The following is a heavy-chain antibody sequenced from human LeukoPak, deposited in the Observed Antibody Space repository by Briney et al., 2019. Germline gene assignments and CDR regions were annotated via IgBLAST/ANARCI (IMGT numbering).Heavy chain of an antibody. CDR3: ARSGGNFDH. CDR1: GFTFSSYW. D-gene: IGHD4-23*01. Sequence: GGSLRLACAASGFTFSSYWMHWVRQAPGKGLVWVSHINSDGSSTNYADSVKGRFTISRDNAKNTLYLQMNSLRAEDTAVYYCARSGGNFDHWGQGTLVTVSS. V-gene: IGHV3-74*01. CDR2: INSDGSST. J-gene: IGHJ4*02.